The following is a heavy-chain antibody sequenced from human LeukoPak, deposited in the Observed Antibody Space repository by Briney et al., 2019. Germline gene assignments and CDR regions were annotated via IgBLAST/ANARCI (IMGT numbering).Heavy chain of an antibody. J-gene: IGHJ4*02. V-gene: IGHV3-23*01. CDR2: ISVSGNT. D-gene: IGHD2-21*01. Sequence: GPSLRLSCAASGFTLSSYAMSWVRQAPGKGLEWVSAISVSGNTYHADSVKAGFTISRDSSKNTLYLQMNRLRAEDAAVYYCAKAPVTTCSGAYCYPFDYWGQGTLVTVSS. CDR3: AKAPVTTCSGAYCYPFDY. CDR1: GFTLSSYA.